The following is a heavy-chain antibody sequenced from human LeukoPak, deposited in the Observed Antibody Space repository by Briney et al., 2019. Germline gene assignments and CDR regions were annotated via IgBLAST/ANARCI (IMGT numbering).Heavy chain of an antibody. CDR2: ISYDGSNK. J-gene: IGHJ3*02. V-gene: IGHV3-30*04. D-gene: IGHD2-2*01. Sequence: GRSLRLSCAASGFTFSSYAMHWVRQAPGKGLEWVAVISYDGSNKYYADSVKGRFTISRDNSKNTLYLQMNSLRAEDTAVYYCAKDRAYAPGSFDIWGQGTMVTVSS. CDR3: AKDRAYAPGSFDI. CDR1: GFTFSSYA.